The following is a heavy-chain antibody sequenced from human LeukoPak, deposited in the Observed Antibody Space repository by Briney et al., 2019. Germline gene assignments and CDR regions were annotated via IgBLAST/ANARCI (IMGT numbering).Heavy chain of an antibody. CDR1: GDSISSISSC. CDR3: ARHSRSAYTGYENAFDI. CDR2: IYNSANT. V-gene: IGHV4-39*01. J-gene: IGHJ3*02. Sequence: KPSETLSLTCTVSGDSISSISSCWDWIRQPPGKGLEWFGNIYNSANTHYNPSLKTRITMSVDTYKNQFSLKLNSVTAADTGIYYCARHSRSAYTGYENAFDIWGQGTMVTVSS. D-gene: IGHD5-12*01.